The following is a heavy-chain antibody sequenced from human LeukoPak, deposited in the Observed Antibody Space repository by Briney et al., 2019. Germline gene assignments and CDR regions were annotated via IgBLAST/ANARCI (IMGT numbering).Heavy chain of an antibody. J-gene: IGHJ4*02. V-gene: IGHV3-53*01. CDR1: GFTVSSNY. D-gene: IGHD3-3*01. Sequence: PGGSLRLSCAASGFTVSSNYMSWVRQAPGKGLEWVSVIYSGGSTYYADSVKGRFTISRDNSKNTLYLQMNSLRAEDTAVYYCARDSDLRFWSGYSDYWGQGTLVTVSS. CDR3: ARDSDLRFWSGYSDY. CDR2: IYSGGST.